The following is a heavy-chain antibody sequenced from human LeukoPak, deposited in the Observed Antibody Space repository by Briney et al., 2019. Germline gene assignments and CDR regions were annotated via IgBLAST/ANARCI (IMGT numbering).Heavy chain of an antibody. J-gene: IGHJ4*03. V-gene: IGHV4-34*01. CDR3: ARGPSYCSSTSCRCDY. D-gene: IGHD2-2*01. Sequence: SETLTLTCAVYGVSFSGYYWSWIRQPPGKGLEWIGEINHSGSTNYNPSLKSRVTISVDTSKNQFTLKLSSVTAADTAVYYCARGPSYCSSTSCRCDYWGDGALFTVSS. CDR2: INHSGST. CDR1: GVSFSGYY.